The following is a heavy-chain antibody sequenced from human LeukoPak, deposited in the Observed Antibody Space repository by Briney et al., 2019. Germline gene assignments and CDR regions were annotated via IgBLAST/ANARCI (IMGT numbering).Heavy chain of an antibody. CDR2: IYYSGRT. D-gene: IGHD2-21*02. V-gene: IGHV4-59*01. Sequence: PSETLSLTCTVSGGSISSYYWSWIRQSPGKGLEWIGYIYYSGRTNYNPSLKSRVTISVDTSKTQFSLKLSSVTAADTAVYYCARAYCGSDCYHDYWGQGTLVTVSS. J-gene: IGHJ4*02. CDR1: GGSISSYY. CDR3: ARAYCGSDCYHDY.